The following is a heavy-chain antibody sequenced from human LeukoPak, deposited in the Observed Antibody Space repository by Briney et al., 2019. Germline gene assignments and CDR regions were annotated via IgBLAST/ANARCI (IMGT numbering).Heavy chain of an antibody. Sequence: SETLSLTCTVSGGSISSGDYYRSWIRQPPGKGLEWIGYIYYSGSTYYNPSLKSRVTISVDTSKNQFSLKLSSVTAADTAVYYCARDGYDILTGYGFIDYWGQGTLVTVSS. V-gene: IGHV4-30-4*01. D-gene: IGHD3-9*01. CDR3: ARDGYDILTGYGFIDY. J-gene: IGHJ4*02. CDR2: IYYSGST. CDR1: GGSISSGDYY.